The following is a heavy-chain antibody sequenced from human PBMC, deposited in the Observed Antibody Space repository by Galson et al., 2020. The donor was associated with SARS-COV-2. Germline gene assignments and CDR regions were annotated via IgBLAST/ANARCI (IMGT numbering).Heavy chain of an antibody. CDR1: GFIFSDAH. D-gene: IGHD3-16*01. J-gene: IGHJ5*02. CDR2: IKNGGDTI. V-gene: IGHV3-11*01. CDR3: ARESWGSLGP. Sequence: GESLKISCAASGFIFSDAHMTWIRQAPGKGLEWISYIKNGGDTIYYADSVKGRFTMSRDNANNLLDLQMNGLRVEDTAMYYCARESWGSLGPWGQGTLVTVST.